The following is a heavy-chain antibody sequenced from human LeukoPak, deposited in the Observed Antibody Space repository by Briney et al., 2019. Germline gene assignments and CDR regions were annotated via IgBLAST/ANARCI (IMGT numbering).Heavy chain of an antibody. CDR2: ISGSGGST. Sequence: PGGSLRLSCAASGFTFSSYAMSWVRQAPGKGLEWVSAISGSGGSTYYADSVKGRFTISRDNSKNTLYLQMNSLGAEDTAVYYCAKEGMIVVVITTYFDYWGQGTLVTVSS. V-gene: IGHV3-23*01. CDR1: GFTFSSYA. J-gene: IGHJ4*02. D-gene: IGHD3-22*01. CDR3: AKEGMIVVVITTYFDY.